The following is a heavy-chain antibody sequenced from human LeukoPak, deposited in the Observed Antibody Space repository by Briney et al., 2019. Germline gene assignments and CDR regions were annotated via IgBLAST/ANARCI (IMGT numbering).Heavy chain of an antibody. V-gene: IGHV4-59*01. CDR2: IYYSGST. Sequence: RASETLSLTCTVSGASISSYYWNWIRQPPGKGLEWIGYIYYSGSTSYNPSLKSRVNISTDTSKNQFSLKLSSVTAADTAVYYCARDCSGANCYPAGFDYWGQGTLVTVSS. D-gene: IGHD2-15*01. CDR3: ARDCSGANCYPAGFDY. CDR1: GASISSYY. J-gene: IGHJ4*02.